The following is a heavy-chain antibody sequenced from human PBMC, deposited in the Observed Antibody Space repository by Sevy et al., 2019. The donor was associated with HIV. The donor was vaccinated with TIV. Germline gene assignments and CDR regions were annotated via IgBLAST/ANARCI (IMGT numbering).Heavy chain of an antibody. Sequence: GGSLRLSCAASGFTFSDYAMHWVRQAPGKGLEWVAVISYDGSNKYSADSMKGRFTISRDNSKNTRYLQMNGLRAEDTAVYYCARDAVDFWGGPGYWGQGTLVTVSS. CDR1: GFTFSDYA. J-gene: IGHJ4*02. CDR2: ISYDGSNK. V-gene: IGHV3-30-3*01. CDR3: ARDAVDFWGGPGY. D-gene: IGHD3-3*01.